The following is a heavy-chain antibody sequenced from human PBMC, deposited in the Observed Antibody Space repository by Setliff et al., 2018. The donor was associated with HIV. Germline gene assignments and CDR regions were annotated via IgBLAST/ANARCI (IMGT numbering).Heavy chain of an antibody. Sequence: SETLSLTCSVSGGSISSYYWTWIRQPPSGGLEWIGYIYYSGNTKYNPSLKSRVTLFRDTSKDTLYLQMISLRADDTALYFCAKLMYAELWPLDIDHWGQGTLVTVSS. CDR3: AKLMYAELWPLDIDH. CDR1: GGSISSYY. J-gene: IGHJ4*02. V-gene: IGHV4-59*08. CDR2: IYYSGNT. D-gene: IGHD1-1*01.